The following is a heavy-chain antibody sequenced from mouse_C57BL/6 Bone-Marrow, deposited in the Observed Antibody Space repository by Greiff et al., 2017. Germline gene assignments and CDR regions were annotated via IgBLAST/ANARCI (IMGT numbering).Heavy chain of an antibody. CDR1: GFNIKDDY. V-gene: IGHV14-4*01. D-gene: IGHD1-1*01. CDR3: TLIYYYGSSYVPFAY. Sequence: VQLQQSGAELVRPGASVKLSCTASGFNIKDDYMHWVKQRPEQGLEWIGWIDPENGDTEYASKIQGKATITADTSSNTAYLQLSSLTSEDTAVYYCTLIYYYGSSYVPFAYWGQGTLVTVSA. J-gene: IGHJ3*01. CDR2: IDPENGDT.